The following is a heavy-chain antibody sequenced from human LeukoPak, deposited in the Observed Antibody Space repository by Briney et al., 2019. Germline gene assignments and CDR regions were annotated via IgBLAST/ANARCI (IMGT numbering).Heavy chain of an antibody. Sequence: SETLSLICAVYGGSFSGYYWSWTRQPPGKGLEWIGEINHSGSTNYNPSLKSRVTISVDTSKNQFSLKLSSVTAADTAVYYCARGVGIVLMVYAIRVDYWGQGTLVTVSS. D-gene: IGHD2-8*01. CDR1: GGSFSGYY. J-gene: IGHJ4*02. CDR3: ARGVGIVLMVYAIRVDY. CDR2: INHSGST. V-gene: IGHV4-34*01.